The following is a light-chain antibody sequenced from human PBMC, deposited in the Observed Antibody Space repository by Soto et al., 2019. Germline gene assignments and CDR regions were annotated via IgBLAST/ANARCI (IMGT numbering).Light chain of an antibody. V-gene: IGKV3-20*01. Sequence: EIVLTQSPGTLSLSPGERATLACRASQSVSNSYLAWYQQKPGQPPRVLIYDTTSRATGRPDRFSGSGSGADFTLTITSLEPEDFAVYYCQLYGRSPRFTFGPGTKVDV. CDR3: QLYGRSPRFT. CDR1: QSVSNSY. CDR2: DTT. J-gene: IGKJ3*01.